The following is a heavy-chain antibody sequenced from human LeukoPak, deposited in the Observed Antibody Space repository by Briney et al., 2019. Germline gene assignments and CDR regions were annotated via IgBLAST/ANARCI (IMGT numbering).Heavy chain of an antibody. Sequence: PSETLSLTCAVYGGSFSGYYWSWIRQPPGKGLEWIGEINHSGSTNYNPSLKSRVTISVDTSKNQFSLKLSSVTAADMAVYYCARWRGYSYYFDYWGQGTLVTVSS. D-gene: IGHD5-18*01. CDR3: ARWRGYSYYFDY. CDR1: GGSFSGYY. J-gene: IGHJ4*02. CDR2: INHSGST. V-gene: IGHV4-34*01.